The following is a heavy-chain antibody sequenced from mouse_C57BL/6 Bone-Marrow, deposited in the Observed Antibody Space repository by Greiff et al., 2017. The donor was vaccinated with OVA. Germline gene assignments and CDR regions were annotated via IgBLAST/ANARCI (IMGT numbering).Heavy chain of an antibody. J-gene: IGHJ4*01. CDR2: IDPSDSET. Sequence: QVQLQQSGAELVRPGSSVKLSCKASGYTFTSYWMHWVKQRPIQGLEWIGNIDPSDSETHYNQKFKDKATLTVDKSSSTAYMQLSSLTSEDSAVYYCAREASYYSNYVYAMDYWGQGTSVTVSS. V-gene: IGHV1-52*01. CDR3: AREASYYSNYVYAMDY. CDR1: GYTFTSYW. D-gene: IGHD2-5*01.